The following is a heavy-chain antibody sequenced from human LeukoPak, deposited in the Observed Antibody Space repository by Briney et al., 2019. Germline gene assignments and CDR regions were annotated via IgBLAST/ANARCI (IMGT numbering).Heavy chain of an antibody. CDR3: ARGVVPAAPFSY. CDR1: GGSISSGSYY. CDR2: TYTSGST. Sequence: SQTLSLTCTVSGGSISSGSYYWSWIRQPAGKGLEWIGRTYTSGSTNYNPSLKSRVTISVDTSKNQFSLKLSSVTAADTAVYYCARGVVPAAPFSYWGQGTLVTVSS. J-gene: IGHJ4*02. D-gene: IGHD2-2*01. V-gene: IGHV4-61*02.